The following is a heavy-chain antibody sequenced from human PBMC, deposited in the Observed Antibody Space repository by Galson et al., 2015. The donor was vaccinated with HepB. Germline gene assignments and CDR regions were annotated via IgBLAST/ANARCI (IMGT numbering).Heavy chain of an antibody. Sequence: SVKVSCKASGYTFTNYYMHWVRQAPGQGLEWMGMINPSGGNTAYAQNFQGRVTMTRDTSTSTVYMELNSLRSEDTAVYYCIRDGFDSSGYLAYWGQGSLVTVSS. V-gene: IGHV1-46*03. CDR2: INPSGGNT. CDR1: GYTFTNYY. D-gene: IGHD3-22*01. J-gene: IGHJ4*02. CDR3: IRDGFDSSGYLAY.